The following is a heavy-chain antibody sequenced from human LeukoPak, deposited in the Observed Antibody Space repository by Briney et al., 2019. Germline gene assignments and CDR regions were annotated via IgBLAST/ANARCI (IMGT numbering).Heavy chain of an antibody. CDR3: AKRGVVIRVSLVGLHKEAYYFDS. D-gene: IGHD3-10*01. CDR2: ISDRGSRT. Sequence: PGGSLRLSCAVSGITLSNYGMSWVRQAPGRGLEWVAGISDRGSRTNYADSVKGRFTISTDHPKNTLYLQMNSLRAEDTAVYFCAKRGVVIRVSLVGLHKEAYYFDSWGQGALVTVSS. CDR1: GITLSNYG. V-gene: IGHV3-23*01. J-gene: IGHJ4*02.